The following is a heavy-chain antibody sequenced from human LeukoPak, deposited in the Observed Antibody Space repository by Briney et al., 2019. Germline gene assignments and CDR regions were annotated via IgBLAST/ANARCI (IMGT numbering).Heavy chain of an antibody. J-gene: IGHJ4*02. Sequence: PGGSLRLSCAAFAVTYIRNDMTWVRQAPGKGLEWVSVLYSDGNTKYADSVQGRFTISRDNSKNTLYLEMNSQSPDDTAVYYCARGVEPLAANSLAYWGQGTLVTVSS. CDR2: LYSDGNT. D-gene: IGHD1-14*01. CDR3: ARGVEPLAANSLAY. V-gene: IGHV3-53*01. CDR1: AVTYIRND.